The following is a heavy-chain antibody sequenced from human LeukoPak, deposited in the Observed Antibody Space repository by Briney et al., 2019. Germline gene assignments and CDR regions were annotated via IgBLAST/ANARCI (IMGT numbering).Heavy chain of an antibody. V-gene: IGHV3-21*01. CDR2: ISSSSSYI. J-gene: IGHJ4*02. CDR1: GFTFNTYN. D-gene: IGHD3-10*01. CDR3: AKDADYYGSGSYYHY. Sequence: GGSLRLSCAGSGFTFNTYNMNWVRQAPGKGLEWVSSISSSSSYIYYADSVKGRFTISRDNAKNSLYLQMNSLRAEDTAVYYCAKDADYYGSGSYYHYWGQGTLVTVSS.